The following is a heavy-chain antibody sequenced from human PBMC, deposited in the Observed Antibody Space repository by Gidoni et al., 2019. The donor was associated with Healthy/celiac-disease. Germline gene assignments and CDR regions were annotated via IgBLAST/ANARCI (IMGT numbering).Heavy chain of an antibody. CDR1: GFTFTSSA. CDR3: AAPSMDPAAAGTYYYYYGMDV. J-gene: IGHJ6*02. CDR2: IVVGSGNT. Sequence: QMQLVQSGPEVKKPGTSVKVSCKASGFTFTSSAVQWVRQARRQRLEWIGWIVVGSGNTNYAQKFQERVTITRDMSTSTAYMELSSLRSEDTAVYYCAAPSMDPAAAGTYYYYYGMDVWGQGTTVTVSS. D-gene: IGHD6-13*01. V-gene: IGHV1-58*01.